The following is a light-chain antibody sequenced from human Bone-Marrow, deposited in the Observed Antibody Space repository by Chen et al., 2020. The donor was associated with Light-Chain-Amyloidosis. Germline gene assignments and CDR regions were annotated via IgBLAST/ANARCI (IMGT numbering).Light chain of an antibody. CDR3: QVWDRSSDRPV. CDR2: DDR. Sequence: SYVLTQPSSVSVAPGQTATIACGGNNIGSTSVHWYQRTPGQAPPLVVDDDRDRPSGFRERLSGSTSGNTATLTIGRVEAGDEAAYDCQVWDRSSDRPVFGGGTKLTVL. CDR1: NIGSTS. V-gene: IGLV3-21*02. J-gene: IGLJ3*02.